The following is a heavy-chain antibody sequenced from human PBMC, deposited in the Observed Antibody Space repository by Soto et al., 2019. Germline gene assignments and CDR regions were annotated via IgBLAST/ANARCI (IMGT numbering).Heavy chain of an antibody. J-gene: IGHJ5*02. D-gene: IGHD3-3*01. Sequence: PSETLSLTCTVSGGSISSSSYYCGWIRQPPGKGLEWIGCIYYSVSPYYNPSLKSRVTISVDTSKNQFSLKLSSVTAADTAVYYCARQISTLRFLEWLLNWFDPWGQGTMVTVSS. CDR1: GGSISSSSYY. V-gene: IGHV4-39*01. CDR2: IYYSVSP. CDR3: ARQISTLRFLEWLLNWFDP.